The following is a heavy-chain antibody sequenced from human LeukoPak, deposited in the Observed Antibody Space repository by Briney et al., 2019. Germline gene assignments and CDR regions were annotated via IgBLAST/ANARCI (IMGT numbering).Heavy chain of an antibody. J-gene: IGHJ3*02. D-gene: IGHD3-22*01. CDR3: ARISRTTETYYSELQDTFDI. CDR1: GYTFTDYY. V-gene: IGHV1-2*02. Sequence: ASVKVSCKASGYTFTDYYLHWVRQAPGQGLEWMGWINPNTGGTNYAQKFQGRVTMTRDTSISTAYMELNRLRSDDPAVYYCARISRTTETYYSELQDTFDIWGQGTMVTVSS. CDR2: INPNTGGT.